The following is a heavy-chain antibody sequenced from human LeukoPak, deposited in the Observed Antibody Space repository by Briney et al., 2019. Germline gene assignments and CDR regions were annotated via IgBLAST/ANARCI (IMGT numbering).Heavy chain of an antibody. CDR2: IYPGDSDT. D-gene: IGHD5-24*01. CDR1: GYSFTSYW. CDR3: ARGREMATIPLDY. Sequence: GESLKISCKGSGYSFTSYWIGWVRQMPGKGLAWMGIIYPGDSDTGYRPSFQGQVTISADKSISTAYLQWSSLKASDTAMYYCARGREMATIPLDYWGQGTLVTVSS. V-gene: IGHV5-51*01. J-gene: IGHJ4*02.